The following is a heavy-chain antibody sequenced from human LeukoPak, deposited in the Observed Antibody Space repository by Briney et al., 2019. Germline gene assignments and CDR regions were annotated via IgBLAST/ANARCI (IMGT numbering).Heavy chain of an antibody. D-gene: IGHD3-3*01. J-gene: IGHJ3*02. CDR1: GYSFTSYW. Sequence: GESLKISCTGSGYSFTSYWIGWVRQMTGKGMEWMGIIYPGDSDTRYSPSFQGQVTISADESISTAYLQWISLKASDTAMYYCAVTTIFGVVITHDAFDSWGQGTMVTVSS. V-gene: IGHV5-51*01. CDR2: IYPGDSDT. CDR3: AVTTIFGVVITHDAFDS.